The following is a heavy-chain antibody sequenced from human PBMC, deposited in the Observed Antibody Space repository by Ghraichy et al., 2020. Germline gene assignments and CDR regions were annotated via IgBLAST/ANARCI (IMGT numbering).Heavy chain of an antibody. J-gene: IGHJ4*02. V-gene: IGHV4-34*01. Sequence: SETLSLTCAVYGGSFSGYYWSWIRQPPGKGLEWIGEINHSGSTNYNPSLKSRVTISVDTSKNQFSLKLSSVIAADTAVYYCARVMTGTHDYWGQGTLVTVSS. CDR1: GGSFSGYY. CDR3: ARVMTGTHDY. D-gene: IGHD1-1*01. CDR2: INHSGST.